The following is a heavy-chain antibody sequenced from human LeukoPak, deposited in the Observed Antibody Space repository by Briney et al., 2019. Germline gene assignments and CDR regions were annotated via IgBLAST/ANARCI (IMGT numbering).Heavy chain of an antibody. CDR2: VSSSGGTT. CDR1: GFTFSSYG. J-gene: IGHJ4*02. CDR3: AKKGGSSWYGGTFYFDY. D-gene: IGHD6-13*01. Sequence: PGGSLRLSCAASGFTFSSYGMSWVRQAPGKGLEWVSAVSSSGGTTYYADSVKGRFTISRDNSKNTLSLQMNSLRAEDTAIYYCAKKGGSSWYGGTFYFDYWGQGTLVTVSS. V-gene: IGHV3-23*01.